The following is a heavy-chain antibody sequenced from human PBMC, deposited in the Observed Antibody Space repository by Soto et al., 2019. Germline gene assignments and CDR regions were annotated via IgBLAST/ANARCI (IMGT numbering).Heavy chain of an antibody. CDR2: INPNSGGT. CDR1: GYTFTGYY. J-gene: IGHJ6*02. CDR3: ARWAAGYYYGMDV. V-gene: IGHV1-2*02. Sequence: VASVKVSCKASGYTFTGYYMHWVRQAPGQGLEWMGWINPNSGGTNYAQKFQGRVTMTRDTSISTAYMELSRLRSDDTAVYYCARWAAGYYYGMDVWGQGTTVTVSS. D-gene: IGHD6-19*01.